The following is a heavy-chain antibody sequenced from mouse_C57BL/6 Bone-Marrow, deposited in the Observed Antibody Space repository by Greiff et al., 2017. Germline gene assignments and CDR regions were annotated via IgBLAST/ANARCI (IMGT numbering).Heavy chain of an antibody. CDR3: TIYYYGYVLVY. D-gene: IGHD1-2*01. V-gene: IGHV14-4*01. CDR1: GFNIKDDY. Sequence: EVQLQQSGAELVRPGASVKLSCTASGFNIKDDYMHWVKQRPEQGLEWIGWIDPENGDTEYASKFQGKATITADTSSNTAYLQLSSLTSEDTAGYYCTIYYYGYVLVYGVQGTTLTVSS. J-gene: IGHJ2*01. CDR2: IDPENGDT.